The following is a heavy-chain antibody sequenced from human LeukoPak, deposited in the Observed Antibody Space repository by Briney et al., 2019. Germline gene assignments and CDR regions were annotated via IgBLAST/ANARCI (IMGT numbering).Heavy chain of an antibody. CDR3: AREVLIVGATFDY. Sequence: GASVKVSCKASGGTFSSYAISWVRQAPGQGLEWMGRIIPILGMANYAQKFQGRVTITADKSTSTAYMELSSLRSEDTAVYYCAREVLIVGATFDYWGQGTLVTVSS. J-gene: IGHJ4*02. CDR1: GGTFSSYA. V-gene: IGHV1-69*04. CDR2: IIPILGMA. D-gene: IGHD1-26*01.